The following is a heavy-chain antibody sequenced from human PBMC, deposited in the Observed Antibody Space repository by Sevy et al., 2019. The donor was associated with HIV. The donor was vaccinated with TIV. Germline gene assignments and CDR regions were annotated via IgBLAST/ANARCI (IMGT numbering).Heavy chain of an antibody. CDR3: ASQGLYYDILTGYYSGNWFDP. J-gene: IGHJ5*02. CDR1: GYTFTGYY. CDR2: INPNSGGT. D-gene: IGHD3-9*01. V-gene: IGHV1-2*02. Sequence: GPSVKVSCKASGYTFTGYYMHWVRQAPGQGLEWMGWINPNSGGTNYAQKFQGRVTMTRDTSISTAYMELSRLRSDDTAVYYCASQGLYYDILTGYYSGNWFDPWGQGTLVTVSS.